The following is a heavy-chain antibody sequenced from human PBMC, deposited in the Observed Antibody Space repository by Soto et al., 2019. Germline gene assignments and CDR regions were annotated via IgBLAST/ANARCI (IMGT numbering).Heavy chain of an antibody. CDR1: GYSFTDYY. V-gene: IGHV1-2*04. D-gene: IGHD3-16*01. CDR2: INPNSGGT. CDR3: ARGGVRITSYWLDP. Sequence: ASVKVSCKASGYSFTDYYMHWVRQASGQGLEWMGRINPNSGGTDYAQNFQGWVTMTRDTSISTAYMELSRLRSEDTAVYYCARGGVRITSYWLDPWGQGTLVTVSS. J-gene: IGHJ5*02.